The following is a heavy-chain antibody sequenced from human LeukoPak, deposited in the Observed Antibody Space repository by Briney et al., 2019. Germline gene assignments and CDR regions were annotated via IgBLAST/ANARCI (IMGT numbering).Heavy chain of an antibody. D-gene: IGHD3-22*01. CDR2: ICSPGTN. CDR3: AREIGTSYDSSRDAFDM. V-gene: IGHV4-61*02. Sequence: PSETLSLTCTVSAGSISSGDYYWSWIRQPAWKGLDWIGRICSPGTNYNYNPSLKSRVTISIDTSKNQFSLKLTSVTAAVTAVYYCAREIGTSYDSSRDAFDMWGKGTMVTVSS. CDR1: AGSISSGDYY. J-gene: IGHJ3*02.